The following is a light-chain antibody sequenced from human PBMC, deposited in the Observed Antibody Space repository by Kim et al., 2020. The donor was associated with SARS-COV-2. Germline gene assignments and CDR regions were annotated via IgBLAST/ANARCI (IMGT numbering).Light chain of an antibody. Sequence: VALGQTVRITCQGDSLRSYYATWYQQKPGQAPILVIYGKNNWPSGIPDRCPGSSSGNTASLTITGTQGGDGADYYCSSREIKDNVVFGGGAQLSVL. CDR1: SLRSYY. V-gene: IGLV3-19*01. CDR2: GKN. J-gene: IGLJ2*01. CDR3: SSREIKDNVV.